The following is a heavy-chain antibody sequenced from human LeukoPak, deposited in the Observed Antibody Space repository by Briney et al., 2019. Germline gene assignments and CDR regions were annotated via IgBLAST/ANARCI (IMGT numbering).Heavy chain of an antibody. D-gene: IGHD4-17*01. CDR1: GYSISSGYC. CDR2: IYHSGST. CDR3: AREDYGDDYYYYMDV. J-gene: IGHJ6*03. V-gene: IGHV4-38-2*02. Sequence: SETLSLTCTVSGYSISSGYCWGWIRQPPGKGLEWSGSIYHSGSTYYNPSLKSRVTISVDTSKNQFSLKLSSVTAADTAVYYCAREDYGDDYYYYMDVWGKGTTVTVSS.